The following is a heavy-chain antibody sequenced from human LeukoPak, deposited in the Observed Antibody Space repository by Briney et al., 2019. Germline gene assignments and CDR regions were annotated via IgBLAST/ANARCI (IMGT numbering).Heavy chain of an antibody. CDR2: INHSGST. D-gene: IGHD6-13*01. V-gene: IGHV4-34*01. CDR3: ARVGPGNGSSWYVDY. Sequence: SETLSLTCAVYGGSFSGYYWSWIRQPPGKGLEWIGEINHSGSTNYNPSLKSRVTISVDTSKNQFSLKLSSVTAADTAVYYCARVGPGNGSSWYVDYWGQGTLVTVSS. CDR1: GGSFSGYY. J-gene: IGHJ4*02.